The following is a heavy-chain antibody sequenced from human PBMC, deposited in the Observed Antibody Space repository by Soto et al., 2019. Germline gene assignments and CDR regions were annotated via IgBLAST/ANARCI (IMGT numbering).Heavy chain of an antibody. Sequence: ASVKVSCKASGGTFSSYAISWVRQAPGQGLEWMGGIIPIFGTANYAQKFQGRVTITADESTSTAYMELSSLRSEDTAVYYCAILTSPMYYFDYWGQGTLVTVSS. J-gene: IGHJ4*02. CDR2: IIPIFGTA. V-gene: IGHV1-69*13. CDR1: GGTFSSYA. CDR3: AILTSPMYYFDY.